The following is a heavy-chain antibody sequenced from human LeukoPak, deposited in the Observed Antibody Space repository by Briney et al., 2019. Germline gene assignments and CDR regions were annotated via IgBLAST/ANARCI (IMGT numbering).Heavy chain of an antibody. V-gene: IGHV4-59*01. CDR3: ARATYGDTNWFDP. D-gene: IGHD4-17*01. CDR2: IYYSGST. CDR1: GGSISSYY. Sequence: SETLSLTCTVSGGSISSYYWSWIRQPPGKGLEWIGYIYYSGSTNYNPSLKSRVTISVDTSKNQFSLKLSSVTAADTAVYYCARATYGDTNWFDPWGQGTLVTVSS. J-gene: IGHJ5*02.